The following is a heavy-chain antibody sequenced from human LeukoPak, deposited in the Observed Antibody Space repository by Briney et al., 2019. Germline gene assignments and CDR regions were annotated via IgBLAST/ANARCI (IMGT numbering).Heavy chain of an antibody. J-gene: IGHJ4*02. CDR2: IRYDGSNK. D-gene: IGHD5-18*01. Sequence: PGGSLRLSCAASGFTFSSYAMSWVRQAPGKGLEWVAFIRYDGSNKYYADSVKGRFTISRDNSKNTLYLQMNSLRAEDTAVYYCAKETADTAMDGFDYWGQGTLVTVSS. CDR3: AKETADTAMDGFDY. CDR1: GFTFSSYA. V-gene: IGHV3-30*02.